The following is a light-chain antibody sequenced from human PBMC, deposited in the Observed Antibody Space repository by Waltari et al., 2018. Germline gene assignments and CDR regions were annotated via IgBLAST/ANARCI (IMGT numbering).Light chain of an antibody. CDR1: SSNVGAGFD. CDR3: QSYDSSLSVVV. CDR2: GNN. J-gene: IGLJ2*01. Sequence: QSVLTQPPSVSGAPGQRVTISCTGSSSNVGAGFDVPWYQQLPGTAPKLLIYGNNNRPSGVPDRFSDSKSGTSASLAIAGLQAEDEADYYCQSYDSSLSVVVFGGGTKLTVL. V-gene: IGLV1-40*01.